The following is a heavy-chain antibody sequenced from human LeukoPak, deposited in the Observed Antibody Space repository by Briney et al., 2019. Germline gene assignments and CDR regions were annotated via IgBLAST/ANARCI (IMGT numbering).Heavy chain of an antibody. CDR2: LNPKNGGT. D-gene: IGHD1-26*01. Sequence: ASVKVSCKSFGYTFTGYYIHWVRQAPGQGLEWMGWLNPKNGGTNFARKFQARVTMTRDRSIDTIYMELSGLTSDDTAVYYCARDRGTYMLSHFDYWGQGTLVTVSS. J-gene: IGHJ4*02. V-gene: IGHV1-2*02. CDR1: GYTFTGYY. CDR3: ARDRGTYMLSHFDY.